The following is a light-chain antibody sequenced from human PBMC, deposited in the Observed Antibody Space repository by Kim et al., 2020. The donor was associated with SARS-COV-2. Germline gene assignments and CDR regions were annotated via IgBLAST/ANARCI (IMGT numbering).Light chain of an antibody. CDR2: GAS. J-gene: IGKJ1*01. V-gene: IGKV3-20*01. CDR3: QQYSTSKWT. Sequence: EIVLTQSPGTLSLSPGERAALSCRASKSVSSTNLAWYQQKPGQAPRLLIYGASSRATGIPDRFSGSGSGTDFTLTISRLEPEDFAVYYCQQYSTSKWTFGQGTKVEI. CDR1: KSVSSTN.